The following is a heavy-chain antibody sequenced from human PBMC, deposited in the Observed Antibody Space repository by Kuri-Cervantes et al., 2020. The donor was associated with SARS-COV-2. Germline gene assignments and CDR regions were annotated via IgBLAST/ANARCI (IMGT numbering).Heavy chain of an antibody. Sequence: GGSLRLSCAASGFTFSSYGMHWVRQAPGKGLEWVAFIRYDGSNKYYADSMKGRFTISRDNSKNTLYPQMNSLRAEDTAVYYCATDPGRYCSSTSCGFHYWGQGTLVTVSS. J-gene: IGHJ4*02. CDR2: IRYDGSNK. D-gene: IGHD2-2*01. CDR3: ATDPGRYCSSTSCGFHY. V-gene: IGHV3-30*02. CDR1: GFTFSSYG.